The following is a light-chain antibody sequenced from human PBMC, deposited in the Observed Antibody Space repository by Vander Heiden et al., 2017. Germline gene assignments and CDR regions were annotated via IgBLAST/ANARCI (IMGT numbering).Light chain of an antibody. CDR2: AAS. J-gene: IGKJ1*01. V-gene: IGKV1-8*01. CDR1: HGISSD. Sequence: AIRISQSPSSFSASPEDRVTITCRASHGISSDLAWDQQKPGKAPKLLIYAASTLQSGVPSRFSGSGSGTDFTLTISGLQSEDFATYYCQQYYSYPPGFGQGTKVEIK. CDR3: QQYYSYPPG.